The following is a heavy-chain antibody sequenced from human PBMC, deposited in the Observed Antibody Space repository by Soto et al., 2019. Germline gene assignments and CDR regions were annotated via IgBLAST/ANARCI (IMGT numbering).Heavy chain of an antibody. CDR3: ARGEDTIYGVDLFDY. J-gene: IGHJ4*02. Sequence: PSETLSLTCTVSGGSISSSSYYWGWIRQPPGKGLEWIGSIYYSATTHYNPSLKSRVTRSVDTSTDQFSLKLISVTAADTAVYYCARGEDTIYGVDLFDYWGQGTLVTVSS. CDR2: IYYSATT. CDR1: GGSISSSSYY. D-gene: IGHD3-3*02. V-gene: IGHV4-39*07.